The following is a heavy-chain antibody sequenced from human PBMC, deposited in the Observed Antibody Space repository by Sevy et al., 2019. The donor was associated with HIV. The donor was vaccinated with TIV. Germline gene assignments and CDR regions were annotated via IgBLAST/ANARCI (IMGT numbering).Heavy chain of an antibody. CDR3: VKEGGGGGGDH. D-gene: IGHD3-16*01. V-gene: IGHV3-30*02. CDR2: IQYDGSNK. J-gene: IGHJ4*02. Sequence: GGSLGLSCAASGFSFSSYGMHWVRQAPGKGLEWMSYIQYDGSNKDYADSVKGRFTISRDNSKNKLYLQMNSLRVEDTAVFYCVKEGGGGGGDHWGQGTLVTVSS. CDR1: GFSFSSYG.